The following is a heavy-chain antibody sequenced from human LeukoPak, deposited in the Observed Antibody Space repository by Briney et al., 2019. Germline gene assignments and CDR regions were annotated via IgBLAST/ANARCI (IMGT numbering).Heavy chain of an antibody. D-gene: IGHD3-22*01. CDR1: GFTFSSYS. Sequence: GGSLRLSCAASGFTFSSYSMNWVRQAPGKGLEWVSSISSSSSYIYYADSVKGRFTISRDNAKNSLYLQMNSLRAEDTAVYYCARSPSYYYDRSGYYSGMDVWGQGTTVTVSS. V-gene: IGHV3-21*01. CDR2: ISSSSSYI. CDR3: ARSPSYYYDRSGYYSGMDV. J-gene: IGHJ6*02.